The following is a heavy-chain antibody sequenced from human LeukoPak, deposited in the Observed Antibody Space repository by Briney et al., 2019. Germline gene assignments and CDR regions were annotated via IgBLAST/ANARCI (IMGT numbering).Heavy chain of an antibody. J-gene: IGHJ5*02. Sequence: GASVKVSCKASGCTFTGYYMHWVRQAPGQGLEWMGWINPNSGGTNYAQKFQGRVTMTRDTSISTAYMELSRLRSDDTAVYYCARAASYYYDSSGYYAYNWFDPWGQGTLVTVSS. CDR1: GCTFTGYY. CDR3: ARAASYYYDSSGYYAYNWFDP. V-gene: IGHV1-2*02. CDR2: INPNSGGT. D-gene: IGHD3-22*01.